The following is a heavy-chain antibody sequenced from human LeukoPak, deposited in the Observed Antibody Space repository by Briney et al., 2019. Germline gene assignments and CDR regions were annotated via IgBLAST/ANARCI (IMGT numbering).Heavy chain of an antibody. D-gene: IGHD2-2*01. CDR1: GGSINGGNYY. CDR3: ARVSYQEGVDY. V-gene: IGHV4-61*02. Sequence: PSETLSLTCTVSGGSINGGNYYWTWLRQPAGKGLEWIGRISPSGSTNHNPSLTSRVTISVDTSKNQFSLKLNFVTAADTAVYYCARVSYQEGVDYWGQGTPVTVSS. J-gene: IGHJ4*02. CDR2: ISPSGST.